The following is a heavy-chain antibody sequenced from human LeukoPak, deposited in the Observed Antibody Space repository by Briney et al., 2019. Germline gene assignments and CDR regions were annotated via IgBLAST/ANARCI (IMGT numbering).Heavy chain of an antibody. CDR3: AKDRDDYGDFAFDY. CDR2: ISRSGDVT. V-gene: IGHV3-23*01. D-gene: IGHD4-17*01. Sequence: GGSLRLSRAASGFTFSSYWMSWVRQAPGEGLEWVSGISRSGDVTYYADSVKGRFTISRDNSKNTLYLQIDGLRAEDTAIYYCAKDRDDYGDFAFDYWGQGTLVTVSS. CDR1: GFTFSSYW. J-gene: IGHJ4*02.